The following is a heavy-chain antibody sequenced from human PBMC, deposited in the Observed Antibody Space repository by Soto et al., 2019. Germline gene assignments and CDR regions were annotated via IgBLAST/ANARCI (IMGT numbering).Heavy chain of an antibody. CDR2: INHSGST. D-gene: IGHD4-17*01. CDR3: ARSGYGDYNGDDY. J-gene: IGHJ4*02. CDR1: GGSFSGYY. V-gene: IGHV4-34*01. Sequence: PSETLSLTCAVYGGSFSGYYWSWIRQPPGKGLEWIGEINHSGSTNYNPSLKSRVTISVDTSKNQFSLKLSSVTAADTAVYYCARSGYGDYNGDDYWGQGTLVTVSS.